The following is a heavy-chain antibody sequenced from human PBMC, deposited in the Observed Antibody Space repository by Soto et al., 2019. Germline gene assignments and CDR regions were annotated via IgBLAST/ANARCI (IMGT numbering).Heavy chain of an antibody. CDR1: GGSVNRGGYY. V-gene: IGHV4-61*08. Sequence: SETLSLTCAVSGGSVNRGGYYWSWIRQPPGKGLEWIGEINHSGRSNYNPSLKSRVTISVDTSKNQFSLKLTSVTAADTAVYYCARWVGYCSSTSCSDVDYWGQGTLVTVSS. J-gene: IGHJ4*02. CDR2: INHSGRS. CDR3: ARWVGYCSSTSCSDVDY. D-gene: IGHD2-2*01.